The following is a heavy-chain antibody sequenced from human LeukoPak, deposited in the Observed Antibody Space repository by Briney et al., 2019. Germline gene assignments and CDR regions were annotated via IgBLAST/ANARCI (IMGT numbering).Heavy chain of an antibody. Sequence: GGSLRLSCAASGFTLSSYDMHWVRQAPGKGLEWVAVISYDGSNKYYADSVKGRFTISRDNSKNTLFLQMNSLRAEDTAVYYCARDNSVGDIAWWFDPWGQGTLVTVSS. CDR2: ISYDGSNK. CDR3: ARDNSVGDIAWWFDP. D-gene: IGHD1-26*01. V-gene: IGHV3-30*03. CDR1: GFTLSSYD. J-gene: IGHJ5*02.